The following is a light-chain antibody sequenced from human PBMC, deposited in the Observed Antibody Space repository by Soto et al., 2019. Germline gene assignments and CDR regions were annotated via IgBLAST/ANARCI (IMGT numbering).Light chain of an antibody. V-gene: IGLV1-51*01. Sequence: QSVLTQPPSVSAAPGQTVTISCSGSSYNIGGNYVSWYVQLPGTAPKFLIYGNNKRPSGIPDRFSGSKSGTSATLGITGLQTEDEADYYCATWDSSLGSVVFGGGTQLTV. CDR1: SYNIGGNY. CDR2: GNN. J-gene: IGLJ3*02. CDR3: ATWDSSLGSVV.